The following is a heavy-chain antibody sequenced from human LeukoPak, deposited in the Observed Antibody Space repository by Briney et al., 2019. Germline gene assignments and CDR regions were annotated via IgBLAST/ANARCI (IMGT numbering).Heavy chain of an antibody. CDR1: GFTFSSYS. J-gene: IGHJ4*02. CDR2: ISSSSITI. CDR3: ARDRGGSYSAIDY. Sequence: GSLRLSCAASGFTFSSYSLNWVRQAPGKGLEWVSFISSSSITIYYADSVKGRFTISRDNAEKSLYPQMNSLRAEDTAVYYCARDRGGSYSAIDYWGQGTLVTVSS. D-gene: IGHD2-15*01. V-gene: IGHV3-48*04.